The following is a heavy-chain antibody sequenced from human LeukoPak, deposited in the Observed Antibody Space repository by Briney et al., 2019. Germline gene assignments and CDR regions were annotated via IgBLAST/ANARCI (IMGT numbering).Heavy chain of an antibody. Sequence: PSETLSLTCTVSGGSISIYYWSWIRQPPGKGLEWIGYIYYSVSTNYNPSLKSRVTISVDTSKNQFSLKLSSVTAADTAVYYCARTTSSSWEYYFDYWGQGTLVTVSS. D-gene: IGHD6-13*01. CDR3: ARTTSSSWEYYFDY. J-gene: IGHJ4*02. V-gene: IGHV4-59*08. CDR2: IYYSVST. CDR1: GGSISIYY.